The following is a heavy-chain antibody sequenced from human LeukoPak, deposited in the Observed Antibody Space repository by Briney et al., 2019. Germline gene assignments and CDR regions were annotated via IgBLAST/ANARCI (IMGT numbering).Heavy chain of an antibody. CDR1: GGSISSGGYY. V-gene: IGHV4-30-2*01. Sequence: SETLSLTCTVSGGSISSGGYYWSWIRQPPGKGLEWIGYIYHSGSTYYNPSLKSRVTISVDRSKNQFSLKLSSVTAADTAVYYCAREERYSSSWPDFWGQGTLVTVSS. CDR3: AREERYSSSWPDF. J-gene: IGHJ4*02. D-gene: IGHD6-13*01. CDR2: IYHSGST.